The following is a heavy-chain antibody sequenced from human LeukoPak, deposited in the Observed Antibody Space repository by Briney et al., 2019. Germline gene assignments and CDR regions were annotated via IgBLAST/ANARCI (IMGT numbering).Heavy chain of an antibody. V-gene: IGHV1-69*05. CDR2: ILPIFGTA. J-gene: IGHJ4*02. Sequence: SVKVSCKASGGTSSSYAISWVRHAPEQGLEWMGRILPIFGTANYAQKFQGRVTITTDESTSTAYMELSSRRSEDTAVYYCARDLATLGFDYWGQGTLVTVPS. D-gene: IGHD4-23*01. CDR1: GGTSSSYA. CDR3: ARDLATLGFDY.